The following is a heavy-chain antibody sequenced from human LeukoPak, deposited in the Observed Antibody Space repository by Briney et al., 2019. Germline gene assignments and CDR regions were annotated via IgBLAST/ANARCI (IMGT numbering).Heavy chain of an antibody. CDR2: INAGNGNI. CDR3: ARSTSSTLPFDY. V-gene: IGHV1-3*01. CDR1: GYTFSSYV. D-gene: IGHD2-2*01. J-gene: IGHJ4*02. Sequence: ASVKVSCKASGYTFSSYVIHWVRQAPGQRPEWMGWINAGNGNIKYSQNFQGRVTITRDTSASTAYMELSSLRSEDTAIYYCARSTSSTLPFDYWGQGTLVTVSS.